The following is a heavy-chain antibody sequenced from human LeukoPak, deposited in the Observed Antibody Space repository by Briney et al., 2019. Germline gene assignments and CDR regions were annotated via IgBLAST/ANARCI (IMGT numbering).Heavy chain of an antibody. CDR2: IYSSGST. CDR1: LGSVSSYY. D-gene: IGHD3-16*01. J-gene: IGHJ3*02. Sequence: SETLSLTRTGSLGSVSSYYGSWIRQPPGKGPEWIGYIYSSGSTNYNPSLKSRVTISVDTSKNQSSLKLSSVTAADTAVYYCARDDPIYDDAFDIWGQGTMVTVSS. CDR3: ARDDPIYDDAFDI. V-gene: IGHV4-59*02.